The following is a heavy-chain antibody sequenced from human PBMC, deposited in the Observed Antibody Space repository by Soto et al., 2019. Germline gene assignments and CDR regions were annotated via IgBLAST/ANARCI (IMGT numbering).Heavy chain of an antibody. J-gene: IGHJ6*02. Sequence: XSGKLSSEASGYRFTSYGIIWGRQAPGQGLEWMGWISAYNGNTNYAQKLQGRVTMTTDTSTSTAYMELRSLRSDDTAVYYCARDPGGYSYGYVHYVYYYGMDVWGQGTTVTVSS. V-gene: IGHV1-18*04. CDR2: ISAYNGNT. D-gene: IGHD5-18*01. CDR3: ARDPGGYSYGYVHYVYYYGMDV. CDR1: GYRFTSYG.